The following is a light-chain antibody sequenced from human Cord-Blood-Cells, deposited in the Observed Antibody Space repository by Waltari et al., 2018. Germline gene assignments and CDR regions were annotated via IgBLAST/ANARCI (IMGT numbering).Light chain of an antibody. Sequence: QSALTQPASVSGSPGQSITISCTGTSSNVGGFNPVSWYQQHPGKAPKLMIYDVSTRPSGVSNRFSGSKSGNTASLTISGLQAEDEADYYCSSYTSSSTYVFGTGTKVTVL. CDR1: SSNVGGFNP. CDR2: DVS. CDR3: SSYTSSSTYV. V-gene: IGLV2-14*01. J-gene: IGLJ1*01.